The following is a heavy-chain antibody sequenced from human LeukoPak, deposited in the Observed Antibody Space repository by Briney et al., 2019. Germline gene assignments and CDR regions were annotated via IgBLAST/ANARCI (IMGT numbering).Heavy chain of an antibody. J-gene: IGHJ6*03. V-gene: IGHV1-69*05. CDR2: IIPIFGTA. D-gene: IGHD1-7*01. CDR3: ARDRRKELQDYYYYIDV. CDR1: GGTFSSYA. Sequence: SVKVSCKASGGTFSSYAISWVRQAPGQGLEWMGGIIPIFGTANYAQKFQGRVTITTDESTSTAYMELSSLRSEDTAVYYCARDRRKELQDYYYYIDVWGKGTTVTVSS.